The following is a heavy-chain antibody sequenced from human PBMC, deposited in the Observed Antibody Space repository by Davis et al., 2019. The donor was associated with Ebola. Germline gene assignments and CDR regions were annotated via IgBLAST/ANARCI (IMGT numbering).Heavy chain of an antibody. D-gene: IGHD3-3*01. J-gene: IGHJ4*02. CDR3: ARVDYDFWSGYDFDY. CDR1: GFTFSSYG. Sequence: PGGSLRLSCAASGFTFSSYGMHWVRQAPGKGLEWVAVIWYDGSNKYYADSVKGRFTISRDNSKNTLYLQMNSLRAEDTAVYYCARVDYDFWSGYDFDYWGQGTLVTVSS. CDR2: IWYDGSNK. V-gene: IGHV3-33*01.